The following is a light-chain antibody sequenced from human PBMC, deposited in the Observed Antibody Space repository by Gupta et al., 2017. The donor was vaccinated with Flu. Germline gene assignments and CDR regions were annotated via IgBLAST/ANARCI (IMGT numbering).Light chain of an antibody. Sequence: QLVLSQSPSASASLGASVKITCTLSSGHSSYAIAWHQQQSEKGPRFLMKLNSDGSHTKGDGIPDRFSGSSSVTERYLTISSLQAEDEGDYYCQTWGTGMIFGGGTKLTVL. V-gene: IGLV4-69*01. CDR2: LNSDGSH. CDR1: SGHSSYA. CDR3: QTWGTGMI. J-gene: IGLJ2*01.